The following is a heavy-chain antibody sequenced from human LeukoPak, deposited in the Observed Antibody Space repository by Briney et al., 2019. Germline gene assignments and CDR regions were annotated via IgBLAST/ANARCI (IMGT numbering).Heavy chain of an antibody. CDR1: GFTFSIYW. CDR3: ARGGDYLDF. Sequence: GGSLRLSCAASGFTFSIYWMSWVRQAPGKGLEWVANIKQDGSEKYYVDSVKGRFTISRDNANNSLYLQMNSLRAEDAAVYYCARGGDYLDFWGQGTLVTVSS. CDR2: IKQDGSEK. J-gene: IGHJ4*02. V-gene: IGHV3-7*05.